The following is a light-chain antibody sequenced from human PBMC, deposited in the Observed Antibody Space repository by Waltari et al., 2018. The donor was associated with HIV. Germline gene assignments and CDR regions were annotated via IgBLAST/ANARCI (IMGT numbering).Light chain of an antibody. CDR2: DAS. V-gene: IGLV2-14*01. Sequence: QSALTQPASVSGSPGQSITISCTGTSSDVGGYNYVSWYQQHPGKAPKLMIYDASNRPSGVSYRFSGSKSGNTASLTISGLQAEDEADYYCSSYTTSSTWVFGGGTKLTVL. CDR3: SSYTTSSTWV. J-gene: IGLJ3*02. CDR1: SSDVGGYNY.